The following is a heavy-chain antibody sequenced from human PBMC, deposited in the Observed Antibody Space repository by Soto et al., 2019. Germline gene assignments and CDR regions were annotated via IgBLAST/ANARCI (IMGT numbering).Heavy chain of an antibody. V-gene: IGHV4-39*01. J-gene: IGHJ4*02. Sequence: QLQLQESGPGLVKPSETLSLTCAVSGGSISGSYYYWGWLRQSPGRGPEWIGSVFYTGFTSYNPSLESRGSVSVDTSKNQFSLKVSAVTDADTAVYYCSSSQKGYNWNYFDHWGQGALVTVAS. CDR1: GGSISGSYYY. D-gene: IGHD1-20*01. CDR2: VFYTGFT. CDR3: SSSQKGYNWNYFDH.